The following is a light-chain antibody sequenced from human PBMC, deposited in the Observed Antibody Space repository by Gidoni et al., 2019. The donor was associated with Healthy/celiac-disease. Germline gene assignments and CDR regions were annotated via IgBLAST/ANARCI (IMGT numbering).Light chain of an antibody. CDR1: QSVLYSSNNKNY. CDR2: WAS. J-gene: IGKJ2*01. Sequence: DIVMTQSPDSLAVSLGERATINRKSSQSVLYSSNNKNYLAWYQQKPGQPPKLLIYWASTRESGVPDRFSGSGSGTDFTLTISSLQAEDVAVYYCQQYYSTPDTFXQXTKLEIK. CDR3: QQYYSTPDT. V-gene: IGKV4-1*01.